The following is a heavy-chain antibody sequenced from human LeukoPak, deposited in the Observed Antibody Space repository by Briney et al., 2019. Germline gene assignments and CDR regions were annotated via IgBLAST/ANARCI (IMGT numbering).Heavy chain of an antibody. D-gene: IGHD2-21*02. Sequence: ASVKVSCKASGYTCTGYYMHWVRQAPGQGLEWMGWINPNSGGTNYAQKFQGRVTMTRDTSISTAYMELSRLTSDDTAVYYCARGTIVVVTEDYWGQGTLVTVSS. J-gene: IGHJ4*02. CDR2: INPNSGGT. V-gene: IGHV1-2*02. CDR1: GYTCTGYY. CDR3: ARGTIVVVTEDY.